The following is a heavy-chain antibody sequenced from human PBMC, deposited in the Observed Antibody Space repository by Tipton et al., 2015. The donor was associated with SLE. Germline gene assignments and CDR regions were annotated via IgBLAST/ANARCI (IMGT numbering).Heavy chain of an antibody. D-gene: IGHD6-13*01. CDR1: GGSISSHY. J-gene: IGHJ6*04. V-gene: IGHV4-59*11. Sequence: TLSLTCTVSGGSISSHYWSWIRQPPGKGLEWIGYIDDSGNTDYTPSLKSRVTISVDTSKNQFSLKLSSVTAADTAVYYCARVYSSSHPDVWGKGTTVTVSS. CDR2: IDDSGNT. CDR3: ARVYSSSHPDV.